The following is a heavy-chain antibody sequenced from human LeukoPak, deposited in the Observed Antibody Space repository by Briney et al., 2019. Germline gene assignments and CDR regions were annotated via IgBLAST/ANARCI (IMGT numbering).Heavy chain of an antibody. D-gene: IGHD7-27*01. CDR1: GFSFSTYL. Sequence: GGSLRLSGAASGFSFSTYLMNWVRQAPGKGLEWVANINPVGSEKYYLDSVKGRFTISRDNAKNSLYLQMNSLRAEDTAVYYCAKNWGYFDDWGQGTLVTVSS. J-gene: IGHJ4*02. V-gene: IGHV3-7*02. CDR2: INPVGSEK. CDR3: AKNWGYFDD.